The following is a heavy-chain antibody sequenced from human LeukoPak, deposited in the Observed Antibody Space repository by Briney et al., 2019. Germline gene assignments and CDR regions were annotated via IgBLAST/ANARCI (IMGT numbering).Heavy chain of an antibody. D-gene: IGHD6-19*01. CDR2: INHSGST. V-gene: IGHV4-34*01. J-gene: IGHJ4*02. CDR1: GGSFSGYY. CDR3: ATSVAGFDY. Sequence: SETLSLTCAVYGGSFSGYYWSWIRQPPRKGLEWIGEINHSGSTNYNPSLKSRVTISVDTSKNQFSLKLSSVTAADTAVYYCATSVAGFDYWGQGTLVTVSS.